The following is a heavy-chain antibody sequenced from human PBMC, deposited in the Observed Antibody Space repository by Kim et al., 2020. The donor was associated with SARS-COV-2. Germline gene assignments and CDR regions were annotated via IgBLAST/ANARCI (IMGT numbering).Heavy chain of an antibody. CDR2: INHSGST. CDR1: GGSFSGYY. J-gene: IGHJ5*02. V-gene: IGHV4-34*01. CDR3: ARFPGRWRYWFDP. Sequence: SETLSLTCAVYGGSFSGYYWSWIRQPPGKGLEWIGEINHSGSTNYNPSLKSRVTISVDTSKNQFSLKLSSVTAADTAVYYCARFPGRWRYWFDPWGQGTLVTVSS. D-gene: IGHD1-1*01.